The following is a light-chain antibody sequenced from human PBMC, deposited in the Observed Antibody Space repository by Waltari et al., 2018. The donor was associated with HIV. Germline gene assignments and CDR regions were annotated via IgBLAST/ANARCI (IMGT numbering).Light chain of an antibody. Sequence: DIVMTQSPDSLAVSLGERATINCKSSKSVLYSSNNKNYLAWYQQKPGQPPELLIYWASTRVSGVPDRVSGSGSGTDFTLTISSLQAEDVAVYYCQQYYSNPLTFGGGTKVEIK. CDR1: KSVLYSSNNKNY. CDR3: QQYYSNPLT. V-gene: IGKV4-1*01. J-gene: IGKJ4*01. CDR2: WAS.